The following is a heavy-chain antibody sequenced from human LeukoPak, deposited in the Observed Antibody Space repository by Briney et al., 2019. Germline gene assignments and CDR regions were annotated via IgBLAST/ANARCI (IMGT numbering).Heavy chain of an antibody. D-gene: IGHD5-12*01. J-gene: IGHJ4*02. Sequence: SETLSLTCTVSGGSISSYYWSWIRQPPGKGLEWIGYIYYSGSTIYNPSLKSRVTISVDTSKNQFSLKLSSETAADTAVSYCARGYSGYDYFDYWGQGTLVTVSS. CDR3: ARGYSGYDYFDY. CDR1: GGSISSYY. CDR2: IYYSGST. V-gene: IGHV4-59*01.